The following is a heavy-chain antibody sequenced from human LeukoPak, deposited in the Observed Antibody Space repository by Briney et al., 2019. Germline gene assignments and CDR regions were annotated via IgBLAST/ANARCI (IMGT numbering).Heavy chain of an antibody. D-gene: IGHD2-8*01. CDR1: GFKFDDYG. J-gene: IGHJ4*02. CDR2: IIWNGGNT. V-gene: IGHV3-20*04. CDR3: AREGIYCVNGVCYLDY. Sequence: GGSLRLSCAASGFKFDDYGMSWVRQAPGKGLEWVSGIIWNGGNTGYADSVKGRFTISRDNAKNSLFLQVNSLRADDTAFYYCAREGIYCVNGVCYLDYWGQGTLVTVSS.